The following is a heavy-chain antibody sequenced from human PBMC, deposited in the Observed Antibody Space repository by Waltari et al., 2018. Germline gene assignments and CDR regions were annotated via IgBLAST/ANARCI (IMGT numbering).Heavy chain of an antibody. V-gene: IGHV3-21*01. CDR1: GFTFISYS. Sequence: EVQLVESGGGLVKPGGSLRLSFAASGFTFISYSINWVRQAPGKGLEWVSSISSSSSYIYYADSVKGRFTISRDNAKNSLYLQMNSLRAEDTAVYYCASDKEPNTVTNWFDPWGQGTLVTVSS. J-gene: IGHJ5*02. CDR2: ISSSSSYI. CDR3: ASDKEPNTVTNWFDP. D-gene: IGHD4-17*01.